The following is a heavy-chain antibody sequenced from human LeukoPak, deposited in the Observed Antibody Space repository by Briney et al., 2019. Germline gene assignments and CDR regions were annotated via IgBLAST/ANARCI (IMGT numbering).Heavy chain of an antibody. D-gene: IGHD1-1*01. Sequence: GGSLRLSCAASGFTFSSYSMNWVRQAPGKGLEWVSYISSSSSTIYYADSVKGRFTISRDNSKNTLYLQMNSLRAEDTAVYYCAKRAPVQPEHESDFDYWGQGTLVTVSS. CDR2: ISSSSSTI. CDR3: AKRAPVQPEHESDFDY. CDR1: GFTFSSYS. J-gene: IGHJ4*02. V-gene: IGHV3-48*01.